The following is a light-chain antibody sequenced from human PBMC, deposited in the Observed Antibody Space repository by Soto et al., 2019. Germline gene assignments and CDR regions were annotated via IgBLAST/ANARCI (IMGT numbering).Light chain of an antibody. CDR2: DVT. CDR3: CSYAGSYTLVV. J-gene: IGLJ3*02. CDR1: SSDVGGYYY. V-gene: IGLV2-11*01. Sequence: QSVLTQPRSVSGSPGQSVAISCTGTSSDVGGYYYVSWYQHHPGKAPKLMIYDVTKRPSGAPDRFSGSKSGNTASLTISGLQADDEADYYCCSYAGSYTLVVFGGGTKLTVL.